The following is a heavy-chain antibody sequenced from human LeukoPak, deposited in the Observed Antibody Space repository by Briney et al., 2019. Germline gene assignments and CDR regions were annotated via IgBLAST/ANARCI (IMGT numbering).Heavy chain of an antibody. CDR3: AKGDAKIVVVVAAMDV. Sequence: GGSLRLSCAASGFTFSSYGMHWVCQAQGKWLEWVAFIRYDGSNKYYADSVKGRFTISRDNSKNTLYLQMSSLRAEDTAVYYCAKGDAKIVVVVAAMDVWGKGTTVTVSS. CDR2: IRYDGSNK. D-gene: IGHD2-15*01. V-gene: IGHV3-30*02. CDR1: GFTFSSYG. J-gene: IGHJ6*04.